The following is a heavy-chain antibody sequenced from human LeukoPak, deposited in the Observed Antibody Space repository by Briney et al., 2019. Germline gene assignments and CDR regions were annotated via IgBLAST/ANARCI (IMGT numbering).Heavy chain of an antibody. D-gene: IGHD6-13*01. J-gene: IGHJ4*02. CDR3: ARYSSSWFYVDY. V-gene: IGHV4-59*08. Sequence: SETLSLTCTVSGGSISSYYWSWIRQPPGKGLEWIGYIYYSGSTNYNPSLKSRVTISVDTSKNQFSLKLSSVTAADTAVYYCARYSSSWFYVDYWGQGTLVTVSS. CDR1: GGSISSYY. CDR2: IYYSGST.